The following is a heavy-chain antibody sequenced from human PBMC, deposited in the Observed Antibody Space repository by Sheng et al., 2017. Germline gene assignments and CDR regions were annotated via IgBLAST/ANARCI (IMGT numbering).Heavy chain of an antibody. D-gene: IGHD3-9*01. CDR3: AKRGHDILTGYQSPPGV. Sequence: EVQLLESGGGLVQPGGSLRLSCAASGFTFSSYAMSWVRQAPGKGLEWVSAISGSGGSTYYADSVKGRFTISRDNSKNTLYLQMNSLRAEDTAVYYCAKRGHDILTGYQSPPGVWGQGTTVTVSS. J-gene: IGHJ6*02. V-gene: IGHV3-23*01. CDR1: GFTFSSYA. CDR2: ISGSGGST.